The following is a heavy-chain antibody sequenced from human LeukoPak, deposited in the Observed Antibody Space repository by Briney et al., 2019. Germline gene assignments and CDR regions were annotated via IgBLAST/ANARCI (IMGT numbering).Heavy chain of an antibody. Sequence: GGSLRLSCAASGFTFDHYTMHWVRQAPGKGLEWVSLISWDGGSTYYADSVKGGFTISRDNSKNSLSLQMNSLRAEDTALYYCAKDGKNYFDYWGQGTLVTVSS. CDR1: GFTFDHYT. J-gene: IGHJ4*02. CDR2: ISWDGGST. CDR3: AKDGKNYFDY. V-gene: IGHV3-43*01.